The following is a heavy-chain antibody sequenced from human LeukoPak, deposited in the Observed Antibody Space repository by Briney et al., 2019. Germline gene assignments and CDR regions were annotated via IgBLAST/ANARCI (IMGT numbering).Heavy chain of an antibody. CDR1: GYTFSHHA. V-gene: IGHV3-33*08. D-gene: IGHD3-10*01. Sequence: GRSLRLSCAASGYTFSHHAMHWVRQAPGKGLEWVAVIWYDGSNKYYADSVKGRFTISRDNSKNTLYLQMNSLRAEDTAVYYCAGAAKVRGVTKNWFDPWGQGTLVTVSS. CDR3: AGAAKVRGVTKNWFDP. J-gene: IGHJ5*02. CDR2: IWYDGSNK.